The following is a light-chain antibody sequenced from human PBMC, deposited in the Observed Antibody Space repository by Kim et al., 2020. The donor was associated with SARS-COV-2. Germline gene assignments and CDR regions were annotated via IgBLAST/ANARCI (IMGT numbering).Light chain of an antibody. CDR1: GSNIGGNT. Sequence: PGQRVTISCSGSGSNIGGNTVNWYQQLSGTAPKLLIYSNNQRPSGVPDRFSGSKSGTSASLAISGLQSEDEADYYCAVWDDSLKGVFGGGTQLTVL. J-gene: IGLJ3*02. V-gene: IGLV1-44*01. CDR3: AVWDDSLKGV. CDR2: SNN.